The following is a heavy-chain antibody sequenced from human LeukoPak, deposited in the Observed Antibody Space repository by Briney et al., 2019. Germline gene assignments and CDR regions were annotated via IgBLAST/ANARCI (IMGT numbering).Heavy chain of an antibody. D-gene: IGHD5-18*01. J-gene: IGHJ4*02. CDR2: ISSNGGST. CDR1: GFTFSSYA. V-gene: IGHV3-64*01. Sequence: GGSLRLSCAASGFTFSSYAMHWVRQAPGKGLEYVSAISSNGGSTYYANSVKGRFTISRDNSKNTLYLQMGSLRAEDMAVYYCARTSRFAYSYGYSPHPYDYWGQGTMVTVSS. CDR3: ARTSRFAYSYGYSPHPYDY.